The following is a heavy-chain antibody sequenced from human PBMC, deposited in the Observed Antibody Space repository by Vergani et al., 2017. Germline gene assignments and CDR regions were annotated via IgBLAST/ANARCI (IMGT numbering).Heavy chain of an antibody. V-gene: IGHV3-33*06. CDR1: GFRFSSYG. J-gene: IGHJ4*02. D-gene: IGHD4-17*01. CDR3: AKDGRENSDYGYFDY. Sequence: QVQLVESGGGVVQPGRSLRLSCAASGFRFSSYGMNWVRQAPGKGLEWVAVIWYDGSNKYYVDSVKGRFTISRDNSKKTLSLQMRSLRADDTAVYYCAKDGRENSDYGYFDYWGQGTLVTVSS. CDR2: IWYDGSNK.